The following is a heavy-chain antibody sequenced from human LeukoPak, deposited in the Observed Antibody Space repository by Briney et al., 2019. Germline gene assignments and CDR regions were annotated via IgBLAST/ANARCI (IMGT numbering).Heavy chain of an antibody. J-gene: IGHJ4*02. CDR2: INHSGST. CDR1: GGSFSGYY. D-gene: IGHD3-22*01. V-gene: IGHV4-34*01. CDR3: ARCSYHDSSGYYQVTNDY. Sequence: SETLSLTCAVYGGSFSGYYWSWIRQPPGKGLEWIGEINHSGSTNYNPSPKSRVTISVDTSKNQFSLKLSSVTAADTAVYYCARCSYHDSSGYYQVTNDYWGQGTLVTVSS.